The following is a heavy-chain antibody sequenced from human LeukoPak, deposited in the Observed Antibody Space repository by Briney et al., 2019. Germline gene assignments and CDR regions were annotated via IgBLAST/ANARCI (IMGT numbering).Heavy chain of an antibody. CDR3: ARGSTTIFGVVIHAFDI. V-gene: IGHV1-69*02. D-gene: IGHD3-3*01. CDR1: GGTFSSYT. CDR2: IIPILGIA. Sequence: SVKVSCKASGGTFSSYTISWVRQAPGQGLEWMGRIIPILGIANYAQKFQGRVTITADKSTSTAYMELSSLRSEDTAVYYCARGSTTIFGVVIHAFDIWGQGTMVTVSS. J-gene: IGHJ3*02.